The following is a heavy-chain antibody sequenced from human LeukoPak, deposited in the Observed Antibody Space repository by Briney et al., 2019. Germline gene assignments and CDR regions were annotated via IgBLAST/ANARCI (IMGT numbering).Heavy chain of an antibody. V-gene: IGHV4-39*07. D-gene: IGHD3-22*01. CDR1: GSSISSSSYY. J-gene: IGHJ5*02. CDR2: IYYSGST. CDR3: ARAGRGTMIVVVIDNWFDP. Sequence: PSETLSLTCTVSGSSISSSSYYWGWIRQPPGKGQEWIGSIYYSGSTYYNPSLKSRVTISVDTSKNQFSLKLSSVTAADTAVYYCARAGRGTMIVVVIDNWFDPWGQGTLVTVSS.